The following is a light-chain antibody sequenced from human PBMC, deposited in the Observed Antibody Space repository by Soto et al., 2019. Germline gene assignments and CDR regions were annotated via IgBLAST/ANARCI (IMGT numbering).Light chain of an antibody. J-gene: IGKJ1*01. CDR2: AAS. CDR1: QSISNY. V-gene: IGKV1-39*01. CDR3: QQSHSTPWT. Sequence: DIQMTQSPSSLSASVGDRVTITCRASQSISNYLNWYQQKPGEAPQLLIYAASSLHSGDPSRFSGSGSGTDITLTINSLQPDDLATYYCQQSHSTPWTFGHGTKVEIK.